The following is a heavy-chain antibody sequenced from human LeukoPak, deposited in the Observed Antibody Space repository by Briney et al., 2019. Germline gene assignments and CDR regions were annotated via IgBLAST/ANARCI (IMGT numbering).Heavy chain of an antibody. J-gene: IGHJ5*02. D-gene: IGHD3-10*01. CDR2: ISGGSSTI. V-gene: IGHV3-48*02. CDR3: ARAIRAILPFAFDP. CDR1: GFTFSSYS. Sequence: GGSLRLSCAASGFTFSSYSMNWVRQAPGKGLEWVSYISGGSSTIHYADSVKGRFTISRDNAKNSVYLQMNSLRDEDTAVYYCARAIRAILPFAFDPWGQGTLVTVSS.